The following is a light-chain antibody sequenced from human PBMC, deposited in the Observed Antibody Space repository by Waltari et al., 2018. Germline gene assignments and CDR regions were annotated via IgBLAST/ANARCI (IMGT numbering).Light chain of an antibody. CDR1: QTVLYSSNNKKY. CDR3: QQYYNTPRT. V-gene: IGKV4-1*01. Sequence: DIVMTQSPDSLAVSLGERPTINCKSNQTVLYSSNNKKYLTWYQQKPGQPPKLLIYWASTRESGVPDRFSGSGSGTDFTLTISSLQAEDVAVYYCQQYYNTPRTFGQGTKVEIK. J-gene: IGKJ1*01. CDR2: WAS.